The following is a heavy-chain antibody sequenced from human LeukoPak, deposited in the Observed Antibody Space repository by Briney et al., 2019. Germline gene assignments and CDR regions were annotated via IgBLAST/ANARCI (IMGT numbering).Heavy chain of an antibody. CDR3: AKVYCSSTSCYNDY. J-gene: IGHJ4*02. V-gene: IGHV3-23*01. CDR1: GFTFSSDA. D-gene: IGHD2-2*01. CDR2: ISGSGGSA. Sequence: GGSLRLSCAASGFTFSSDAMSWVRQAPGKGLEWVSAISGSGGSAYYADSVKGRFTISRDNSKNTLYLQMNSLRAEDTAVYYCAKVYCSSTSCYNDYWGQGTLVTVSP.